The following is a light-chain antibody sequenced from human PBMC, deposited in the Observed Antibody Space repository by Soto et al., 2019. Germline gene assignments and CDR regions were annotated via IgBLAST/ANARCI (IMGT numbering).Light chain of an antibody. Sequence: EIVMTQSPATLSASPGERATLSCRASQSVSSNLAWYQQKPGQAPRLLIYGASTRATGIPARFSGSGSGTEFTLTISSLQSEDFAVYYCQQYNNWPRTFGQGTKVEIQ. CDR3: QQYNNWPRT. J-gene: IGKJ1*01. CDR1: QSVSSN. CDR2: GAS. V-gene: IGKV3-15*01.